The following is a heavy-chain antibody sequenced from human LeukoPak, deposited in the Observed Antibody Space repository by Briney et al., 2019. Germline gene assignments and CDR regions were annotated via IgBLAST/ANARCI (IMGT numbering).Heavy chain of an antibody. CDR1: GFTFSNAW. V-gene: IGHV3-15*01. CDR2: IKTKTDGETT. J-gene: IGHJ4*02. D-gene: IGHD3-10*02. CDR3: TTSSAAPVPMLGYY. Sequence: GGSLRLSCAASGFTFSNAWVSWVRHAPGKGLEGVGRIKTKTDGETTNYASPVKGRFHNSREDSKNTLYLQMNSLKTEDPAVYYWTTSSAAPVPMLGYYWGEGILVTVSP.